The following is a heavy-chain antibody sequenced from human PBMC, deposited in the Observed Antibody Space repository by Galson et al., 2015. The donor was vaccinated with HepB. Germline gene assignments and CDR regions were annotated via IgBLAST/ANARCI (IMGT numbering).Heavy chain of an antibody. J-gene: IGHJ4*02. CDR1: GFTFSSYW. CDR3: ATLGY. CDR2: IKQDGSEK. Sequence: SLRLSCAAPGFTFSSYWMSWVRQAPGKGLEWVANIKQDGSEKYYVDSVKGRFTISRDNAKNSLYLQMNSLRAEDTAVYYCATLGYWGQGTLVTVSS. V-gene: IGHV3-7*03.